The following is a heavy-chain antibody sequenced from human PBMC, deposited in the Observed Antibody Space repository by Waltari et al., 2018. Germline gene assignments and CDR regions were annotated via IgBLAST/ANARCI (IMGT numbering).Heavy chain of an antibody. D-gene: IGHD3-10*01. Sequence: EVQLVESGGGLVQPGGSMRLSCEASGFSFSTYWMNWARQAPGEGLVCLSRMTPDGTTIMYADSVKGRFTTSRDNAKNTLYLQMDSLRADDTAVYYCARSGFMDVWGQGTTVIVSS. CDR2: MTPDGTTI. CDR3: ARSGFMDV. V-gene: IGHV3-74*03. CDR1: GFSFSTYW. J-gene: IGHJ6*02.